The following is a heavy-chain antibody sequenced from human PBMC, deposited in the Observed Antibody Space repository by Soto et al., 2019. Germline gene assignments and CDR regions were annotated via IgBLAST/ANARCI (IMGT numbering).Heavy chain of an antibody. CDR2: IKSKRDGGTT. V-gene: IGHV3-15*01. J-gene: IGHJ4*02. D-gene: IGHD2-15*01. CDR1: GFIFSNAW. Sequence: EVRLVESGGGLVKPGGSLRLSCAASGFIFSNAWMTWVRQAPGKGLEWVARIKSKRDGGTTDYAAPVKGRFTISRDDSKTTRYLQMNSLKIEDTAVYYCTTTWELLLYFDNWGQGTLVTVSS. CDR3: TTTWELLLYFDN.